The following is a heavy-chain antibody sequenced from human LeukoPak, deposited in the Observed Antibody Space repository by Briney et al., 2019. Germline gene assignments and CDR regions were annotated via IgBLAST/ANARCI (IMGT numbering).Heavy chain of an antibody. V-gene: IGHV3-48*01. J-gene: IGHJ4*02. CDR3: ARDQWLDY. Sequence: GGSLRLSCAASGFTFSGYIMDWVRQAPGKGLEWVSFIGTSGNTIYYADSVKGRFTVSRDNAKNALYLQMNSLTAEDTAVYYCARDQWLDYWGQGTLVTVSS. D-gene: IGHD5-24*01. CDR2: IGTSGNTI. CDR1: GFTFSGYI.